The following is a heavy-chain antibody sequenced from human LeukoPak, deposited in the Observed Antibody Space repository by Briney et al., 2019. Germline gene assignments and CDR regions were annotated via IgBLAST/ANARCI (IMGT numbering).Heavy chain of an antibody. Sequence: PGGSLRLSCAASGFTFSSYSMNWVRHAPGRGLEWVSSISSRGSSIFYADSVKGRFTIPRDNAKNSLYLQMNSLRAEDTAVYYCARDLWYDSSGYYLDYWGQGTLVTVSS. J-gene: IGHJ4*02. CDR1: GFTFSSYS. V-gene: IGHV3-21*01. CDR3: ARDLWYDSSGYYLDY. CDR2: ISSRGSSI. D-gene: IGHD3-22*01.